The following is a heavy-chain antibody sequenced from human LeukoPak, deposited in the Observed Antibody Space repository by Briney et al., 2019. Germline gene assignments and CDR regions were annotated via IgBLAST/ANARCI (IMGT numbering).Heavy chain of an antibody. D-gene: IGHD1-26*01. Sequence: GGSLRLSCAAYGFTFSSYWMHWVRQAPGKGLVWVSRINSDGSTTNYADSVKGRFTISRDNAKNTLDLQMNSLRAEDTAVYYCARRSSGSPPYYFDYWGQGTLVTVSS. V-gene: IGHV3-74*01. CDR1: GFTFSSYW. J-gene: IGHJ4*02. CDR2: INSDGSTT. CDR3: ARRSSGSPPYYFDY.